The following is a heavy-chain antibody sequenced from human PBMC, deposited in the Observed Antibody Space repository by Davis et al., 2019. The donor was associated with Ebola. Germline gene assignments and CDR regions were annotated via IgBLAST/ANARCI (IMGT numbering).Heavy chain of an antibody. V-gene: IGHV3-13*01. D-gene: IGHD3-10*01. Sequence: PGGSLRLSCVASGFPFSDSDMHWVRQPTGQPPEWVSTSYIAGDTNYAAAVKGRFAISRENDKNSLYLQMNSLRIDDTAVYYCARLTGSYYASWGQGTLVTVSS. CDR2: SYIAGDT. J-gene: IGHJ5*02. CDR1: GFPFSDSD. CDR3: ARLTGSYYAS.